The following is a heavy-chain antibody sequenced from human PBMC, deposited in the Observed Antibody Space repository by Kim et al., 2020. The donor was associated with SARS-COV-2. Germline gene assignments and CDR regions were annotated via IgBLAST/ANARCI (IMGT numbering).Heavy chain of an antibody. J-gene: IGHJ3*02. CDR3: ARAPITIFGVVIDRSEADAFDI. CDR2: IYYSGST. V-gene: IGHV4-30-4*01. CDR1: GGSISSGDYY. Sequence: SETLSLTCTVSGGSISSGDYYWSWIRQPPGKGLEWIGYIYYSGSTYYNPSLKSRVTISVDTSKNQFSLKLSSVTAADTAVYYCARAPITIFGVVIDRSEADAFDIWGQGTMVTVSS. D-gene: IGHD3-3*01.